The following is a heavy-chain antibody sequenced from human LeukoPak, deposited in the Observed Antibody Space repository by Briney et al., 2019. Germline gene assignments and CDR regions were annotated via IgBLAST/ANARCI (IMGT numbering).Heavy chain of an antibody. V-gene: IGHV4-34*01. J-gene: IGHJ4*02. Sequence: KASEALSLTCAVYGGSFSGYYWSWIRQPPGKGLESIGSIYYSGSTYYNPSLKSRVTISVDTSKNQFSLKLSSVTAADTAVYYCARTYCGGDCYLDYWGQGTLVTVSS. CDR1: GGSFSGYY. D-gene: IGHD2-21*01. CDR2: IYYSGST. CDR3: ARTYCGGDCYLDY.